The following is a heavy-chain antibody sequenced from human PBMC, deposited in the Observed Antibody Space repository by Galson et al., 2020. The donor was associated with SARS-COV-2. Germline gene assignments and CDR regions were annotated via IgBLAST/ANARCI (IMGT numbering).Heavy chain of an antibody. CDR3: AKYSIRSYAYYFDY. Sequence: GGSLRLSCAASGFTFSSYAMSWVRQAPGKGLEWVSSITTSGGNTYYADSVKGRFTISRDNSKNTLYLQMNSLRAEDTAVSYCAKYSIRSYAYYFDYWGQGTLVTVSS. D-gene: IGHD5-18*01. J-gene: IGHJ4*02. V-gene: IGHV3-23*01. CDR2: ITTSGGNT. CDR1: GFTFSSYA.